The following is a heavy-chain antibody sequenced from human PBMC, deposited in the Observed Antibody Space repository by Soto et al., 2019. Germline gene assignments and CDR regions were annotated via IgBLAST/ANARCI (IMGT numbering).Heavy chain of an antibody. Sequence: GGSLRLSCAASGSTLSNYSMTWVRQAPGKGLEWVANINYDGSEKNYVDSVKGRSTISRDNTRNSLALQMNTLRAEDTAVYYCLSARSAVSWGQGTLVTVSS. J-gene: IGHJ4*02. CDR2: INYDGSEK. V-gene: IGHV3-7*05. D-gene: IGHD3-10*01. CDR3: LSARSAVS. CDR1: GSTLSNYS.